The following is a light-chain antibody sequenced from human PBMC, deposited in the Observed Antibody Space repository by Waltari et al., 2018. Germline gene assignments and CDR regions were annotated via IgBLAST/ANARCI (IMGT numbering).Light chain of an antibody. CDR3: QQYNSYSLLT. CDR1: QSISNW. Sequence: DIQMTQSASTLSASVANRFTITCRASQSISNWLAWYQQKPGKAPKLLIYNASTLESGVPSRFSGSGSGTEFTLTISSLQPDDFATYYCQQYNSYSLLTFGGGTKVEIK. J-gene: IGKJ4*01. CDR2: NAS. V-gene: IGKV1-5*03.